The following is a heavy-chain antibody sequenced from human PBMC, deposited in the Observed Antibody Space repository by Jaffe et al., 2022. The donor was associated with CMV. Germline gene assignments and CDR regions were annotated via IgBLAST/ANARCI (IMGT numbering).Heavy chain of an antibody. CDR2: INHSGST. CDR1: GGSFSGYY. Sequence: QVQLQQWGAGLLKPSETLSLTCAVYGGSFSGYYWSWIRQPPGKGLEWIGEINHSGSTNYNPSLKSRVTISVDTSKNQFSLKLSSVTAADTAVYYCARKIQQWKNYYYYYGMDVWGQGTTVTVSS. D-gene: IGHD5-18*01. CDR3: ARKIQQWKNYYYYYGMDV. V-gene: IGHV4-34*01. J-gene: IGHJ6*02.